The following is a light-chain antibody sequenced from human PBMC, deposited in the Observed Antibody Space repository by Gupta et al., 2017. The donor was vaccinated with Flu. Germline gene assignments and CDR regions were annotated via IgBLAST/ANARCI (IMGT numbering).Light chain of an antibody. CDR1: QGIGNY. V-gene: IGKV1-16*02. CDR2: AAS. Sequence: DIKMPQSPSSLSASVGDRVTITCRASQGIGNYLAWFQQKPGEAPKSLIYAASSLQSGVPSKFSGSGSGTDFTLTISSLQPEDCATYYCQQYNTMPYTFGQGTKLEIK. J-gene: IGKJ2*01. CDR3: QQYNTMPYT.